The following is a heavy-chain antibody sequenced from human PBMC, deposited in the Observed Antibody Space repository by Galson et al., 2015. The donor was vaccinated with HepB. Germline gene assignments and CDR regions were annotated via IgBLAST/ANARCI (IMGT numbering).Heavy chain of an antibody. V-gene: IGHV1-69*13. Sequence: SVKVSCKASGGTFSSYAISWVRQAPGQELEWMGGIIPIFGTANYAQRFQGRVTITADESTSTAYMELSSLRSEDTAVYYCARVAEYYDILTGYRTRYYYYYGMDVWGQGTTVTVSS. J-gene: IGHJ6*02. CDR3: ARVAEYYDILTGYRTRYYYYYGMDV. CDR1: GGTFSSYA. CDR2: IIPIFGTA. D-gene: IGHD3-9*01.